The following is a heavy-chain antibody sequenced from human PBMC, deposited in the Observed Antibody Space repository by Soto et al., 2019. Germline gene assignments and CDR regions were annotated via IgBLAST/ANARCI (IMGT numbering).Heavy chain of an antibody. D-gene: IGHD3-16*01. CDR2: SAPSGGRT. J-gene: IGHJ4*02. CDR1: GYTLTRDN. CDR3: ARAPTTSSDAYSSPFDY. Sequence: QVQLVQSGSEVQKPGASVKVSCKASGYTLTRDNVHWVRQAPGQGLEWVGISAPSGGRTGYAPKFQGRVIFIRDTSTSTVFMKLTSLTSEDTAIYYCARAPTTSSDAYSSPFDYWGQGTLVTVSS. V-gene: IGHV1-46*01.